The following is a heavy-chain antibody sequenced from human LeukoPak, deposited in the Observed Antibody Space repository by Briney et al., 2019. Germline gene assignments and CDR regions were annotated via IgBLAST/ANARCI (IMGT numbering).Heavy chain of an antibody. J-gene: IGHJ5*02. CDR3: ARRGGLYQLLYFPRPSWFDP. CDR2: INHSGST. Sequence: SETLSLTCAVYGGSFSGYYWSWIRQPPGKGLEWIGEINHSGSTNYNPSLKSRVTISVDTSKNQFSLKLGSVTAADTAVYYCARRGGLYQLLYFPRPSWFDPWGQGTLVTVSS. D-gene: IGHD2-2*02. V-gene: IGHV4-34*01. CDR1: GGSFSGYY.